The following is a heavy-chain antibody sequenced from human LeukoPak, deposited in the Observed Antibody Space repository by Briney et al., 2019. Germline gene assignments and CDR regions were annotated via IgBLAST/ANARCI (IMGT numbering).Heavy chain of an antibody. CDR3: ARARPHSSTWYLDY. CDR2: IYYSGST. CDR1: GGSISSGDYY. J-gene: IGHJ4*02. Sequence: SETLSLTCTVSGGSISSGDYYWSWIRQHPGKGLEWVAYIYYSGSTYYNPSLRTRVTISGDTSRTQFSLKLSSVTAADTAVYYCARARPHSSTWYLDYWGQGTLVTVSS. D-gene: IGHD6-13*01. V-gene: IGHV4-31*03.